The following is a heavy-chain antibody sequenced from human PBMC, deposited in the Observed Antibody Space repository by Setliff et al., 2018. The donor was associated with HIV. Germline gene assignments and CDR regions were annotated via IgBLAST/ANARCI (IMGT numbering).Heavy chain of an antibody. CDR2: ITCDGRSI. J-gene: IGHJ4*02. D-gene: IGHD1-1*01. Sequence: GGSLRLSCVASGFSFSNFAMHWVRQAPGKGLERVSVITCDGRSIQYADSVKGRFTISRDNSKNTLYLQVNSLRPEDTAVYSCATARIPTGGTSTSLDYWGQGTLVTVSS. CDR3: ATARIPTGGTSTSLDY. CDR1: GFSFSNFA. V-gene: IGHV3-30*01.